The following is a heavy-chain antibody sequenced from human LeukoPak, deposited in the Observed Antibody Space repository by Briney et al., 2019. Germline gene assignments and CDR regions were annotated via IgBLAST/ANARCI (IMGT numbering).Heavy chain of an antibody. V-gene: IGHV3-20*04. CDR2: INWNGGST. D-gene: IGHD6-19*01. J-gene: IGHJ4*02. CDR1: GLTFSSYG. CDR3: ARGAVAGFYYFDY. Sequence: PGGSLRLSCAASGLTFSSYGMSWVRQAPGKGLEWVSGINWNGGSTGYADSVKGRFTISRDNAKNSLYLQMNSLRAEDTALYYCARGAVAGFYYFDYWGQGTLVTVSS.